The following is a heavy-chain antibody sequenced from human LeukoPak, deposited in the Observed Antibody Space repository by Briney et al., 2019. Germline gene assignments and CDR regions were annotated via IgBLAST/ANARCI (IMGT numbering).Heavy chain of an antibody. Sequence: ASVKVSCKASGYTFTGYYMHWVRPAPGQGPEWMGWINPNSGGTNYAQKFQGRVTRTRDPSISTAYMELSRLRADDTAVYYCARDLGPIAVAGISYYYYGMDVWGQGTTVTVSS. D-gene: IGHD6-19*01. CDR2: INPNSGGT. CDR1: GYTFTGYY. CDR3: ARDLGPIAVAGISYYYYGMDV. V-gene: IGHV1-2*02. J-gene: IGHJ6*02.